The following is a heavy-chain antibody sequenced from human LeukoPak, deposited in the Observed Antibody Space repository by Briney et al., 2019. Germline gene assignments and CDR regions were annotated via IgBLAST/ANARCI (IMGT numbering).Heavy chain of an antibody. CDR1: GVSISSGGYY. Sequence: SETLSLTCTVSGVSISSGGYYWSWIRQHPGKGLEWIGYISYSGSTYYSPSFKSRFTISVDTSRNQFSLRLSSVTAADTAVYYCARALGESYFDSWGQGTLVTVSS. D-gene: IGHD3-3*01. V-gene: IGHV4-31*03. CDR3: ARALGESYFDS. CDR2: ISYSGST. J-gene: IGHJ4*02.